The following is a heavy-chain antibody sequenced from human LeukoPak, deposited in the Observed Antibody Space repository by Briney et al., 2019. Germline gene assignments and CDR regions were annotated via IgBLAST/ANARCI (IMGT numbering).Heavy chain of an antibody. CDR3: ARGLGQA. CDR2: MNPKNGHT. J-gene: IGHJ5*02. Sequence: ASVTVSCKSSGYTFTNFDINWVRQVPGQGLEWMGRMNPKNGHTDYAQKFQGRVTITSDITISTVFMELSMLTSDDTAVYYCARGLGQAWGQGTLVTVSS. V-gene: IGHV1-8*01. CDR1: GYTFTNFD.